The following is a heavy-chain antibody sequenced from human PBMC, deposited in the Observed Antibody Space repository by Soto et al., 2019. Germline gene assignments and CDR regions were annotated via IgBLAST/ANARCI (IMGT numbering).Heavy chain of an antibody. CDR1: GGSIRSGGYY. V-gene: IGHV4-31*03. CDR2: IYYSGRT. D-gene: IGHD3-9*01. CDR3: ARDMRDFDRSGGRDF. Sequence: QVQLQESGPGLVKPSQTLSLTCTVSGGSIRSGGYYWSWIRQHPGKGLEWIGYIYYSGRTYYNPSLKSRVTISVDTSTNQFSLKLSSVTAADTAVYYCARDMRDFDRSGGRDFWGKGTTVTVSS. J-gene: IGHJ6*04.